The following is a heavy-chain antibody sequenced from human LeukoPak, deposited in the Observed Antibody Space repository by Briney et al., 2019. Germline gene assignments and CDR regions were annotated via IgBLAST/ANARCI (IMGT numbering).Heavy chain of an antibody. CDR2: MNPNSGNT. J-gene: IGHJ4*02. V-gene: IGHV1-8*03. D-gene: IGHD2-2*01. CDR3: ARGRGQRWYQLLWGRGFDY. Sequence: GASVKVSCKPSGYTFTGYYLHWVRQATGQGLEWMGWMNPNSGNTGYAQKFQGRVTITRNTSISTAYMELSSLRSEDTAVYYCARGRGQRWYQLLWGRGFDYWGQGTLVTVSS. CDR1: GYTFTGYY.